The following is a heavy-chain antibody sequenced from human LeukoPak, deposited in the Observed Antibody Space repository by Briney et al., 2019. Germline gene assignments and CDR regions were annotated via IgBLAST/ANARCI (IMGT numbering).Heavy chain of an antibody. Sequence: GASVKVSSKASGYTFTGYYMHWVRQAPGQGLEWMGWINPNSGGTNYAQKFQGRVTMTRDTSISTAYMELSRLRSDDTAVYYCARGYAGKSFKYFQHWGQGTLVTVSS. V-gene: IGHV1-2*02. CDR2: INPNSGGT. CDR3: ARGYAGKSFKYFQH. J-gene: IGHJ1*01. CDR1: GYTFTGYY. D-gene: IGHD2-2*01.